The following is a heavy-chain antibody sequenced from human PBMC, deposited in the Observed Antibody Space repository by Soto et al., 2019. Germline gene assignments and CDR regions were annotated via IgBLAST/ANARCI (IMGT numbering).Heavy chain of an antibody. D-gene: IGHD3-10*01. CDR2: ISGSGDST. CDR1: GFTFSSYA. J-gene: IGHJ5*02. Sequence: VGSLRLSCAASGFTFSSYAMTWVRQAPGKGLEWASGISGSGDSTYYADSVKGRFTISRDNSENTLYLQMNSLRAEDTAVYYCAKDRMERLRSRGWFDPWGQGTLVTVSS. V-gene: IGHV3-23*01. CDR3: AKDRMERLRSRGWFDP.